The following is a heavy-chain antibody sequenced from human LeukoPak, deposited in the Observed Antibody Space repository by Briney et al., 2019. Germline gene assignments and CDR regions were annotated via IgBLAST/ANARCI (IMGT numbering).Heavy chain of an antibody. J-gene: IGHJ3*02. CDR1: GFTFSSYA. V-gene: IGHV3-30-3*01. Sequence: GGSLRLSCAASGFTFSSYAIHWVRQAPGKGLEWVAVISYDGGNKYYADSVKGRFTISRDNSKNTLYLQMNSLRAEDTAVYYCARDDPYDSSAVGEFDAFDIWGQGTMVTVSS. CDR3: ARDDPYDSSAVGEFDAFDI. D-gene: IGHD3-22*01. CDR2: ISYDGGNK.